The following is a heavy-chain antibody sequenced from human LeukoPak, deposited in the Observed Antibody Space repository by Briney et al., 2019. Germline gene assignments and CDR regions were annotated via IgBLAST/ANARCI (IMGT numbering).Heavy chain of an antibody. CDR1: GYTLTELS. Sequence: ASVKVSCKVSGYTLTELSMHWVRQAPGKGLEWMGGFDPEDGETIYAQTFQGRVTMTEDTSTDTAYMELSSLRSEDTAVYYCATARYSGSYSPPDYWGQGTLVTVSS. D-gene: IGHD1-26*01. CDR3: ATARYSGSYSPPDY. CDR2: FDPEDGET. V-gene: IGHV1-24*01. J-gene: IGHJ4*02.